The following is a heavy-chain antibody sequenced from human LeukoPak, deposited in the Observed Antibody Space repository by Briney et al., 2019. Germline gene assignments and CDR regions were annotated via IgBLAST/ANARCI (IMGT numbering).Heavy chain of an antibody. CDR3: AREGSSSWYPAAYYFDY. Sequence: SETLSLTCTVSGGSTSSYYWSWIRQPAGKGLEWIGRIYTSGSTNYNPSLKSRVTMSVDTSKNQFSLKLSSVTAADTAVYYCAREGSSSWYPAAYYFDYWGQGTLVTVSS. V-gene: IGHV4-4*07. CDR2: IYTSGST. J-gene: IGHJ4*02. D-gene: IGHD6-13*01. CDR1: GGSTSSYY.